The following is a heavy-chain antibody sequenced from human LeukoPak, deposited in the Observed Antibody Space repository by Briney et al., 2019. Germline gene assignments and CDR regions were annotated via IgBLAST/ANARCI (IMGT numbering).Heavy chain of an antibody. CDR3: AKVPYSDYGSGRPPFMDV. D-gene: IGHD3-10*01. CDR1: GFTFSNYA. Sequence: PGGSLRLSCAASGFTFSNYAMSWVRQAPGKGLEWVSTISNSGAGTYYADSMKGRFTISRDNSKNTLYLQMNSLRAEDTAIHYCAKVPYSDYGSGRPPFMDVWGQGTTVAVSS. CDR2: ISNSGAGT. V-gene: IGHV3-23*01. J-gene: IGHJ6*02.